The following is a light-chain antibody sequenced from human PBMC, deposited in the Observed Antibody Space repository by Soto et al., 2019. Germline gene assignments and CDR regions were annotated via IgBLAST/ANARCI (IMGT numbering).Light chain of an antibody. Sequence: EIVMTQSPATLSVFPGERATLSCRASQSVSSNLAWYQQKPGQAPRLLIYGSFTRATGIPARFSGSGSGTEFMLIISSLQSEDFAVDYCQQYNNGPSRTFGQGTKLEIK. CDR1: QSVSSN. J-gene: IGKJ2*01. CDR2: GSF. CDR3: QQYNNGPSRT. V-gene: IGKV3-15*01.